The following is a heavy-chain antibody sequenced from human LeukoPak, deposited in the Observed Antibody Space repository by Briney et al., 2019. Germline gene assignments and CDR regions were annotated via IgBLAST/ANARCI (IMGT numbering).Heavy chain of an antibody. Sequence: GGSLRLSCAASGFTCSSYAMHWVRQAPGKGLEWVAVISYDGSNKYYADSVKGRFTISRDNSKNTLYLQMNSLRAEDTAVYYCARAPHYDPPIDWGQGSLVTVSS. CDR2: ISYDGSNK. V-gene: IGHV3-30*14. J-gene: IGHJ4*02. CDR1: GFTCSSYA. D-gene: IGHD3-3*01. CDR3: ARAPHYDPPID.